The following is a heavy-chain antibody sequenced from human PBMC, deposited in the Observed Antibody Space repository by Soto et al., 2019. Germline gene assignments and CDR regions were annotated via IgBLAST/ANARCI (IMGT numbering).Heavy chain of an antibody. D-gene: IGHD2-15*01. J-gene: IGHJ5*02. CDR2: VYYSGST. V-gene: IGHV4-59*01. Sequence: SETLSLTCTVSGGSIFSSYWTWIRQPPGKGLEWIGNVYYSGSTNYNPSLKSRITISVDTSKNQFSLNLSSVTAADTAVYYCARVPAASSWLDPWGQGTMVTVYS. CDR3: ARVPAASSWLDP. CDR1: GGSIFSSY.